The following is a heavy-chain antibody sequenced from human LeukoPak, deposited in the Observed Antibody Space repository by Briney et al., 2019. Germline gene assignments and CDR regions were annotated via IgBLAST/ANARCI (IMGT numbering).Heavy chain of an antibody. CDR3: ARAPEDYDYVWGSYRYIDY. J-gene: IGHJ4*02. D-gene: IGHD3-16*02. V-gene: IGHV4-4*02. CDR2: IYLYGTT. Sequence: SETLSLTCSVSIGSISSSKWWSWVRQSPVKGLEWIGEIYLYGTTNYNPSFTSRVTMSVDRSRNQFSLKLTSVTAADTAVYYCARAPEDYDYVWGSYRYIDYWGQGTLVTVSS. CDR1: IGSISSSKW.